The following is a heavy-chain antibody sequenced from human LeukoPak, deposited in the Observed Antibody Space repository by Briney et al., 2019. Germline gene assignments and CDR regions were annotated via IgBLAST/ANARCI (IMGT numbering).Heavy chain of an antibody. CDR1: AFSLNAYN. Sequence: GGSXRLSCAASAFSLNAYNMNWVRQAPGKGLEWVSSISYTGTYIYYADSVKGRFTISRDNAQNSLYLQMNSLRAEDTAIYYCVRDRGTYRPIDYWGQGTLVTVSS. CDR3: VRDRGTYRPIDY. J-gene: IGHJ4*02. D-gene: IGHD1-26*01. V-gene: IGHV3-21*04. CDR2: ISYTGTYI.